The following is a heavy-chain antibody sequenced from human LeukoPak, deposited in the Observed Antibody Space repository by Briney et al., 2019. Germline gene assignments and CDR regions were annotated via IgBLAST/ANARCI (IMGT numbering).Heavy chain of an antibody. CDR2: IYPDDSDT. Sequence: GESLKISCQASGYSSTTYWIGWVRQMPGKGLEWMGVIYPDDSDTRYSPSFQGLVTISADKSIGTAYLLWSGLKASDSAIYYCARQGKTDFRTIDYWGQGTLLTVSS. CDR3: ARQGKTDFRTIDY. CDR1: GYSSTTYW. D-gene: IGHD1-1*01. V-gene: IGHV5-51*01. J-gene: IGHJ4*02.